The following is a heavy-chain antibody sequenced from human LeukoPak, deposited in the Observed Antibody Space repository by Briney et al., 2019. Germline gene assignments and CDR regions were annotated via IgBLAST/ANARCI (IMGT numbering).Heavy chain of an antibody. CDR1: GYSISSGYY. CDR2: IFYSGST. CDR3: ARVGDFWSGYYDY. Sequence: PSETLSLTCAVSGYSISSGYYWGWIRQPPGKGLEWIGYIFYSGSTYYNPSPKSRVSISVDTSNNQFSLKLSSVTAADTAVYYCARVGDFWSGYYDYWGQGTLVTVSS. V-gene: IGHV4-30-4*08. D-gene: IGHD3-3*01. J-gene: IGHJ4*02.